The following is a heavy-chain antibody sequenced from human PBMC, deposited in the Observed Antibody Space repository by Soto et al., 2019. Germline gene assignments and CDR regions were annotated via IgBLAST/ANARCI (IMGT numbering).Heavy chain of an antibody. V-gene: IGHV1-69*01. CDR1: GGTFSSYA. J-gene: IGHJ6*02. Sequence: QVQLVQSGAEVKKPGSSVKVSCKASGGTFSSYAISWVRQAPGQGLEWMGGIIPIFGTANYAQKFQGRVTITADESTSTAYMELSSLRSEDTAVYYCARARDIVVVVAATLHYYYGMDVWGQGTTVTVSS. CDR3: ARARDIVVVVAATLHYYYGMDV. D-gene: IGHD2-15*01. CDR2: IIPIFGTA.